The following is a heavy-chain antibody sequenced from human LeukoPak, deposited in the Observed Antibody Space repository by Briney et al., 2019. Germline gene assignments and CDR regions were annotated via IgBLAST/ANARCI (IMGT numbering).Heavy chain of an antibody. D-gene: IGHD1-26*01. CDR3: ARDRVVGATFDY. J-gene: IGHJ4*02. Sequence: ASVKVSCKASGGTFSSYAISRVRQAPGQGLEWMGGIIPIFGTANYAQKFQGRVTITTDESTSTAYMELSSLRSEDTAVYYCARDRVVGATFDYWGQGTLVTVSS. CDR1: GGTFSSYA. V-gene: IGHV1-69*05. CDR2: IIPIFGTA.